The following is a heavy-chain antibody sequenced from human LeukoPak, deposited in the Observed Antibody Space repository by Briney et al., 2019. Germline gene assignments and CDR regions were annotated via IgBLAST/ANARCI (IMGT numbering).Heavy chain of an antibody. V-gene: IGHV3-20*04. D-gene: IGHD2-2*01. Sequence: GGSLRLSCAASGFTFDDYGMGWVRQAPGKGLEWVSGINWNGGSTGYADSVKGRFTISRDNAKNSLYLQMNSLRAEDTALYYCARDEGVVVPASAPDAFDIWGQGTMVTVSS. CDR1: GFTFDDYG. CDR2: INWNGGST. J-gene: IGHJ3*02. CDR3: ARDEGVVVPASAPDAFDI.